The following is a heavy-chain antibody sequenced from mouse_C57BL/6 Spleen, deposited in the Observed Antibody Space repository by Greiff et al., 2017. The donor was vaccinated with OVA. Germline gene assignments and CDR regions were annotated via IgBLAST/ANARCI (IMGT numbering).Heavy chain of an antibody. CDR2: IHPNSGST. CDR1: GYTFTSYW. D-gene: IGHD1-1*01. CDR3: ARGGTQFAY. Sequence: QVQLKQPGAELVKPGASVKLSCKASGYTFTSYWMHWVKQRPGQGLEWIGMIHPNSGSTNYNEKFKSKATLTVDKSSSTAYMQLSSLTSEDSAVYYCARGGTQFAYWGQGTLVTVSA. J-gene: IGHJ3*01. V-gene: IGHV1-64*01.